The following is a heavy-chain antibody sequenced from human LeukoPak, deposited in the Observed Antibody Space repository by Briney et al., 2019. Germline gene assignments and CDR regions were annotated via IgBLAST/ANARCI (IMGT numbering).Heavy chain of an antibody. CDR3: ARSSEATVAPIKRYLEN. V-gene: IGHV4-31*03. D-gene: IGHD5-12*01. Sequence: SQTLSLTCTVSGGSISSGGYYWSWIRQHPGKGLEWIGYIYYSGSTYYNPSLKSRVTISVDTSKNQFSLKLSSVTAADTAMYYCARSSEATVAPIKRYLENWGQGTLVTVSS. CDR2: IYYSGST. J-gene: IGHJ1*01. CDR1: GGSISSGGYY.